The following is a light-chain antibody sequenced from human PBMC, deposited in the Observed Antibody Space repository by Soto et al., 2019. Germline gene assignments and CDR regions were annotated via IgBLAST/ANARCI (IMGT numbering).Light chain of an antibody. CDR2: GNN. J-gene: IGLJ2*01. CDR3: GTWDSSLSAVV. CDR1: SSNIGNNY. Sequence: QSVLTQPPSVSVAPGQKVTISCSGSSSNIGNNYVSWYQQLPGTAPKLLIYGNNKRPSGIPDRFSGSKSGTSATLGITGLQTGDEADYYCGTWDSSLSAVVFGGGTKLTVL. V-gene: IGLV1-51*01.